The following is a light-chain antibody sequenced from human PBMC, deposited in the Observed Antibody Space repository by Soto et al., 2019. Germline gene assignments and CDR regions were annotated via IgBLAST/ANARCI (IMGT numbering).Light chain of an antibody. J-gene: IGKJ2*01. CDR2: AAS. CDR1: QGISSY. CDR3: LHLNSYPPYT. Sequence: DIQLTQSPSFLSASVGDRVTITCRASQGISSYLAWYQQKPGKAPNLLIYAASTLQSGVPSRFSGSGSRTEFTLTISSLQPEDLATYCCLHLNSYPPYTFGQGTKVDIK. V-gene: IGKV1-9*01.